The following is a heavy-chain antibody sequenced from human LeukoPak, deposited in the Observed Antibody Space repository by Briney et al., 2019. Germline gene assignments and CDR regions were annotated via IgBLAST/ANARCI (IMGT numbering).Heavy chain of an antibody. CDR1: GGSISSYY. V-gene: IGHV4-59*01. D-gene: IGHD3-9*01. CDR3: ARLHILTGYPNRGAFDI. Sequence: SETLSLTCTVSGGSISSYYWSWIRQPPGKGLEWIGYIYYSGSTNYNPSLKSRVTISVDTSKNQFSLKLSSGTAADTAVYYCARLHILTGYPNRGAFDIWGQGTMVTVSS. CDR2: IYYSGST. J-gene: IGHJ3*02.